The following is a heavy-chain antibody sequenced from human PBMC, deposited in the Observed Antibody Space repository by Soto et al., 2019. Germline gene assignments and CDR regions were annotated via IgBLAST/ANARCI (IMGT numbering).Heavy chain of an antibody. J-gene: IGHJ4*02. CDR2: ISGSGGST. CDR1: GFTFSSYA. V-gene: IGHV3-23*01. D-gene: IGHD6-19*01. CDR3: AKGGSGWPYFDY. Sequence: EVQLLESGGGLVQPGGSLRLSCAASGFTFSSYAMSWVRQAPGKGLEWVSAISGSGGSTYYADSVKGRFTISRDNPKNTLYLQMNSLRAEDTAVYYCAKGGSGWPYFDYWGQGTLVTVSS.